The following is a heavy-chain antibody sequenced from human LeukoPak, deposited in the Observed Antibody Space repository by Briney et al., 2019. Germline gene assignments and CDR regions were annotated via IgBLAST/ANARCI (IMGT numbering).Heavy chain of an antibody. CDR3: ARGGRVYYDSSGYYYRRSYYYYGMDV. J-gene: IGHJ6*02. D-gene: IGHD3-22*01. Sequence: SETLSLTCAVYGGSFSGYYWSGIRQPPGKGLEWIGEINHSGSTNYNPSLKSRVTISVDTSKNQFSLKLSSVTAADTAVYYCARGGRVYYDSSGYYYRRSYYYYGMDVWGQGTTVTVSS. CDR1: GGSFSGYY. CDR2: INHSGST. V-gene: IGHV4-34*01.